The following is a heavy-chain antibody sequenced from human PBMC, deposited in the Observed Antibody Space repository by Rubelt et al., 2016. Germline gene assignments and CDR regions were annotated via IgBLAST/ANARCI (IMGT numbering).Heavy chain of an antibody. V-gene: IGHV1-46*01. Sequence: QVQLVQSGAEVKKPGASVKVSCKASGYTFTSYYMHWVRQAPGQGLQWMGIMNPSDGSAGYAQKFKGRVTMTRDTSTSTAYMGLSSLRSEDTAENYCARSWTNFDYWGQGTLVTVSS. D-gene: IGHD3/OR15-3a*01. CDR3: ARSWTNFDY. CDR1: GYTFTSYY. CDR2: MNPSDGSA. J-gene: IGHJ4*02.